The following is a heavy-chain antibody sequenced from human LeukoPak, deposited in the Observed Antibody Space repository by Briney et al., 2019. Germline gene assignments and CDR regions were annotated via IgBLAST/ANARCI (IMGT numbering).Heavy chain of an antibody. CDR1: GGSISSSSYY. D-gene: IGHD6-19*01. Sequence: PSETLSLTCTVSGGSISSSSYYWGWIRQPPGKGLEWIGEINHSGSTNYNPSLKSRVTISVDTSKNQLSLKVSSVTAADTAVYYCARDLQWLAFDIWGQGTMVTVSS. CDR2: INHSGST. V-gene: IGHV4-39*07. J-gene: IGHJ3*02. CDR3: ARDLQWLAFDI.